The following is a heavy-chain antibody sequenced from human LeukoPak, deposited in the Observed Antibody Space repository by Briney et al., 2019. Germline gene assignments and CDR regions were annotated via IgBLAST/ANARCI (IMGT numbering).Heavy chain of an antibody. V-gene: IGHV1-2*02. CDR3: ATGVASASTY. J-gene: IGHJ4*02. D-gene: IGHD3-3*01. CDR2: VNPDSGDS. Sequence: GASVKISCKASGYTFTDYYIHWVRQAPGQGLEWMAFVNPDSGDSYSAPKFQGRVTMTRDTSISTASMELNWLTSDHTAVYYCATGVASASTYWGQGTLVTVPS. CDR1: GYTFTDYY.